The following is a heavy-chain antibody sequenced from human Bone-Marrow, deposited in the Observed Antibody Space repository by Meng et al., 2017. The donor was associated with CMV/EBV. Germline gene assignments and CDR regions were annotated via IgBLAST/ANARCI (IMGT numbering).Heavy chain of an antibody. J-gene: IGHJ5*02. CDR1: GFTVSSNY. CDR3: ARDLLSTTWFDP. CDR2: ISSSGSTI. Sequence: GGSLRLSCAASGFTVSSNYMSWIRQAPGKGLEWVSYISSSGSTIYYADSVKGRFTISRDNAKNSLYLQMNSLRAEDTAVYYCARDLLSTTWFDPWGQGTLVTVSS. D-gene: IGHD2-2*01. V-gene: IGHV3-11*01.